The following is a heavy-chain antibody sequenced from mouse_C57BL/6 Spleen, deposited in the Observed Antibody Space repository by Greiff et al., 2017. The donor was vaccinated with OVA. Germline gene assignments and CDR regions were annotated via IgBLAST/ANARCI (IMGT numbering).Heavy chain of an antibody. CDR2: INPSNGGT. V-gene: IGHV1-53*01. J-gene: IGHJ1*03. CDR3: ARGGSPYWYFDV. Sequence: QVQLQQPGTELVKPGASVKLSCKASGYTFTSYWMHWVKQRPGQGLEWIGNINPSNGGTNYNEKIKSKATLTVDKSSSTAYMQLSSLTSEDSAVYYCARGGSPYWYFDVWGTGTTVTVSS. D-gene: IGHD1-1*02. CDR1: GYTFTSYW.